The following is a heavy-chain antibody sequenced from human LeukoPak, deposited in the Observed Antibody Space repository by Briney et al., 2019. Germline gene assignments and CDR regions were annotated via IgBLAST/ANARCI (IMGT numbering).Heavy chain of an antibody. CDR1: GFTFSSYS. CDR3: ARQVGARY. D-gene: IGHD1-26*01. J-gene: IGHJ4*02. V-gene: IGHV3-48*04. CDR2: ISSSSSTI. Sequence: GGSLRLSCAASGFTFSSYSMNWVRQAPGKGLEWVSYISSSSSTIYYADSVKGRFTISRDNAKNSLCLQMNSLRAEDTAVYYCARQVGARYWGQGTLVTVSS.